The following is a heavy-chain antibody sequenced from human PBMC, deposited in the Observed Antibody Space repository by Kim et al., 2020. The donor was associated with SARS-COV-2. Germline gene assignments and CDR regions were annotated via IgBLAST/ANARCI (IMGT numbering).Heavy chain of an antibody. V-gene: IGHV3-30-3*01. CDR2: ISYDGSNK. CDR3: ARGRGGSYYYGMDG. D-gene: IGHD1-26*01. J-gene: IGHJ6*02. Sequence: GGSLRLSCAASGFTFSSYAMHWVRQAPGKGLEWVAVISYDGSNKYYADSVKGRFTISRDNSKNTLYLQMNSLRAEDTAVYYCARGRGGSYYYGMDGWGQG. CDR1: GFTFSSYA.